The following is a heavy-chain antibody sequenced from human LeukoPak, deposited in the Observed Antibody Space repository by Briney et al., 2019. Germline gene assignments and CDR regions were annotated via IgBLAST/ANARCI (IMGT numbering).Heavy chain of an antibody. J-gene: IGHJ6*02. V-gene: IGHV4-59*11. D-gene: IGHD1-26*01. CDR1: GGSINNHY. Sequence: SETLSLSCTVSGGSINNHYWSWIRQPPGKGLEWIGYIYYSGSTNYNPPFKSRATISVDTSKNQFSLKLTSVTAADTAVYYCARDRDVGTYYYYYGLDVWGQGTTVTVS. CDR3: ARDRDVGTYYYYYGLDV. CDR2: IYYSGST.